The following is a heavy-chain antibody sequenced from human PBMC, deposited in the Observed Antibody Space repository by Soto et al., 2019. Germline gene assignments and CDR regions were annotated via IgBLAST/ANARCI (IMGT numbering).Heavy chain of an antibody. CDR3: AKSTSELIVAVRGFDY. CDR1: GFTFSSYA. V-gene: IGHV3-23*01. J-gene: IGHJ4*02. D-gene: IGHD3-22*01. Sequence: PVGSLRLSCAASGFTFSSYAMSWVRQAPGKGLEWVSAISGSGGSTYYADSVKGRFTISRDNSKNTLYLQMNSLRAEDTAVYYCAKSTSELIVAVRGFDYWGQGTLVTVSS. CDR2: ISGSGGST.